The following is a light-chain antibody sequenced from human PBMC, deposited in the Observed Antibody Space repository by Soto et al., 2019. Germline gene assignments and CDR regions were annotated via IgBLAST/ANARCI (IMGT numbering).Light chain of an antibody. CDR1: RSISNY. V-gene: IGKV1-39*01. J-gene: IGKJ1*01. CDR2: SAS. CDR3: QQYTNTNNPWM. Sequence: DIQMTQSPSSLSASVGDRVTITCRASRSISNYLHWYQQKIGKGPKVLIYSASSIQSGVPSRFSGSGSGTEFTLIISGLQPDDSATYYCQQYTNTNNPWMFGQGTKVDI.